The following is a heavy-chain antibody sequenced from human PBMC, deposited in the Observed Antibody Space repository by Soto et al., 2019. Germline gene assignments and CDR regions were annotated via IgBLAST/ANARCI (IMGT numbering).Heavy chain of an antibody. D-gene: IGHD3-16*01. CDR1: GFTFSSYD. J-gene: IGHJ4*02. CDR2: ISSNGGIT. V-gene: IGHV3-64*01. CDR3: VRDTSFDY. Sequence: EVQLVESGGGLVQPGGSLRLSCAASGFTFSSYDMHWVRQAQGKGLEYISAISSNGGITYYANSVKGRFTISRDNSKNMMYLQMGSLRAEDMAVYYCVRDTSFDYWGQGTLVTVSS.